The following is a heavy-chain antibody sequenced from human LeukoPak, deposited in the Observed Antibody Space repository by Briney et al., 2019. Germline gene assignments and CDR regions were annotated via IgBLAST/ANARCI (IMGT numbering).Heavy chain of an antibody. D-gene: IGHD3-10*01. CDR1: GFTFSSYS. V-gene: IGHV3-48*01. CDR3: AKDMARGTMVRGVIVN. Sequence: GGSLRLSCAASGFTFSSYSMNWVRQAPGKGLEWVSYISSSSSTIYYADSVKGRFTISRDNSKNTLYLQMNSLRAEDTAVYYCAKDMARGTMVRGVIVNWGQGTLVTVSS. CDR2: ISSSSSTI. J-gene: IGHJ4*02.